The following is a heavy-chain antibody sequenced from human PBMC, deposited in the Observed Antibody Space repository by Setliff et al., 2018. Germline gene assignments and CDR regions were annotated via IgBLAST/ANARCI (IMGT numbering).Heavy chain of an antibody. J-gene: IGHJ6*03. Sequence: PSETLSLTCTVSGDSISDASIMAWIRQPPGKGLEFIGYVFSNGAAKYDPSLKSRVTMSVDTAKNQFSLKLKSVTAADTAVYFCAGYPRRGNGWYPYYVDVWGKGTTVTVSS. CDR2: VFSNGAA. V-gene: IGHV4-59*12. CDR1: GDSISDAS. D-gene: IGHD6-19*01. CDR3: AGYPRRGNGWYPYYVDV.